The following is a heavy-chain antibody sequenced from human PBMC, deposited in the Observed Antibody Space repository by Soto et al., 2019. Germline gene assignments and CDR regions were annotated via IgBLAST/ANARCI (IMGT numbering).Heavy chain of an antibody. CDR3: VKGPGYYDSSGYPGYYFDY. J-gene: IGHJ4*02. Sequence: PGGSLRLSCSASGFTFSSYAMHCVRQAPGKGLEYVSATSSNGGSTYYADSVKGRFTISRDNSKNTLYLQMSSLRAEDTAVYYCVKGPGYYDSSGYPGYYFDYWGQGTLVTVSS. V-gene: IGHV3-64D*06. CDR1: GFTFSSYA. CDR2: TSSNGGST. D-gene: IGHD3-22*01.